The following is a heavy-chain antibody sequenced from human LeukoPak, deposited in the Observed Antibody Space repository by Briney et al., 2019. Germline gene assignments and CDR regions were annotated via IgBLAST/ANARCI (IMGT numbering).Heavy chain of an antibody. CDR2: ISSSGSTI. J-gene: IGHJ4*02. CDR1: GFTFSSYE. Sequence: GGSLRLSCAASGFTFSSYEMNWVRQAPGKGLEWVSYISSSGSTIYYADSVKGRFTISRDNAKNSLYLQMNGLRAEDTAVYYCARALASFDYWGQGTLVTVSS. CDR3: ARALASFDY. V-gene: IGHV3-48*03.